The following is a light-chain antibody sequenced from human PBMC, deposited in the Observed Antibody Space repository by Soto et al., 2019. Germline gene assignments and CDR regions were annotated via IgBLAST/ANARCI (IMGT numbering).Light chain of an antibody. CDR2: AAA. CDR1: QSVGKN. V-gene: IGKV3-15*01. Sequence: EIVMTQSPAALFVSLGERVTRSCRASQSVGKNLAWYQQRPGQGPRLLIFAAADRATDIPVRFSGSGSGTDFTLTISSLQSEDSAIYYCQQYNNWLPWAFGRGTKV. CDR3: QQYNNWLPWA. J-gene: IGKJ1*01.